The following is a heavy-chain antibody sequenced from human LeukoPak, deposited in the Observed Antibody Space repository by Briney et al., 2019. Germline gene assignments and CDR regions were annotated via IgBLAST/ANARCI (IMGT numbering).Heavy chain of an antibody. CDR2: ISSSSSYI. CDR3: ARSGSWTAAMSSLFDY. CDR1: GFTFSSYS. J-gene: IGHJ4*02. Sequence: GGSLRLSCAASGFTFSSYSMNWVRQAPGKGLERVSSISSSSSYIYYADSVKGRSTISRDNAKNSLYLQMNRLRAEDTAVYYCARSGSWTAAMSSLFDYWGQGTLVTVSS. D-gene: IGHD2-2*01. V-gene: IGHV3-21*01.